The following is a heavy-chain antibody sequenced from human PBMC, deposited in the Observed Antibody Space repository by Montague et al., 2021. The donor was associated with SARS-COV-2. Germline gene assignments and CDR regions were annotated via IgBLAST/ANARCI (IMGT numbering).Heavy chain of an antibody. CDR3: TSGREGNYNVMDV. D-gene: IGHD1-1*01. J-gene: IGHJ6*02. CDR2: TYYRSKWYN. V-gene: IGHV6-1*01. CDR1: GDSVSSNSAT. Sequence: CAISGDSVSSNSATWNWVRQSPSRGLEWLGRTYYRSKWYNDYAASVRGRVTINSDTSKNQFSLQLNSVTPEDTAIYYCTSGREGNYNVMDVWGQGTTVTVSS.